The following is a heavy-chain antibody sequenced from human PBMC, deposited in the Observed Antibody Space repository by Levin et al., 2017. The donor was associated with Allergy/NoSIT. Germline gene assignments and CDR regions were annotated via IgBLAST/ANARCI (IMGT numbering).Heavy chain of an antibody. CDR2: ISYDGSNK. D-gene: IGHD3-22*01. Sequence: GESLKISCAASGFTFSSYGMHWVRQAPGKGLEWVAVISYDGSNKYYADSVKGRFTISRDNSKNTLYLQMNSLRAEDTAVYYCAKDISHYYDSSGQKYYYYYGMDVWGQGTTVTVSS. V-gene: IGHV3-30*18. J-gene: IGHJ6*02. CDR1: GFTFSSYG. CDR3: AKDISHYYDSSGQKYYYYYGMDV.